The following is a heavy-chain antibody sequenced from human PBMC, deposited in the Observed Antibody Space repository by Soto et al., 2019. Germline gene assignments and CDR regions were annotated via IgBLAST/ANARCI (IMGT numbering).Heavy chain of an antibody. D-gene: IGHD2-2*01. CDR1: GFTFSNYW. V-gene: IGHV3-74*03. Sequence: GGSLRLSCTGSGFTFSNYWVNWVRQAPGKELVWVSRVNPDGSITTYADSVKGRFSISRDNARNTVYLQMDSLRGDDTAVYFCVRGPISDALYLDSWGQGTLVTVSS. CDR3: VRGPISDALYLDS. J-gene: IGHJ4*02. CDR2: VNPDGSIT.